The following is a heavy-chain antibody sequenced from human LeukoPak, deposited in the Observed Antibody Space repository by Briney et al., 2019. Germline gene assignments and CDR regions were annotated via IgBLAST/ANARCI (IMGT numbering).Heavy chain of an antibody. J-gene: IGHJ4*02. Sequence: GGSLRLSCVASGITFRSYSMNWVRQAPGRGLEWVGRIKRTTDGGTTDYAALVKGRFTISRDDSKNTLFLQMSSLKIEDTAVYYCTTDWFFYWGQGTLVTVSS. CDR2: IKRTTDGGTT. V-gene: IGHV3-15*01. CDR1: GITFRSYS. CDR3: TTDWFFY. D-gene: IGHD3-10*01.